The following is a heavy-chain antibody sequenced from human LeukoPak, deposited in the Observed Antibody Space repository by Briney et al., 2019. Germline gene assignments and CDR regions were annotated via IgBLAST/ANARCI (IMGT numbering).Heavy chain of an antibody. D-gene: IGHD2-15*01. CDR3: ASPYCSGGSCPYYYGMDV. CDR2: IIPIFGIA. J-gene: IGHJ6*02. CDR1: GGTFSSYA. Sequence: SVKVSCKASGGTFSSYAISWVRQAPGQGLEWMGRIIPIFGIANYAQKFQGRVTITADKSTSTAYMELSSLRSEDTAVYYCASPYCSGGSCPYYYGMDVWGQGTRVTVSS. V-gene: IGHV1-69*04.